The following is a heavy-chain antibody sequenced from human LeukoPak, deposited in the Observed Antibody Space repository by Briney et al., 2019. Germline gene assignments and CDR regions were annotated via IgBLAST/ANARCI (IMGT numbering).Heavy chain of an antibody. D-gene: IGHD6-6*01. V-gene: IGHV3-33*01. CDR2: IWYDGSNK. J-gene: IGHJ6*02. Sequence: GGSLRLSCAASGFTFSSYGMHWVRQAPGKGLEWVAVIWYDGSNKYYADSVKGRFTISRDNSKNTLYLQMNSLRAEDTAVYYCAREAYSSSSLGMGYYYYGMDVWGQGTTVTVSS. CDR3: AREAYSSSSLGMGYYYYGMDV. CDR1: GFTFSSYG.